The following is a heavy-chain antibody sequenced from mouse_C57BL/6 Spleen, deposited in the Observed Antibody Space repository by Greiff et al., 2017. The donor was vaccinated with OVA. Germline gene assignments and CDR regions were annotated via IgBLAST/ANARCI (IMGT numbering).Heavy chain of an antibody. J-gene: IGHJ3*01. CDR2: IYPGSGST. V-gene: IGHV1-55*01. D-gene: IGHD1-1*01. Sequence: QVQLKQPGAELVKPGASVKMSCKASGYTFTSYWITWVKQRPGQGLEWIGDIYPGSGSTNYNEKFKSKATLTVDQSSSTAYMQLSSLTSEDSAVDYCARSYGSSLRFAYWGQGTLVTVSA. CDR3: ARSYGSSLRFAY. CDR1: GYTFTSYW.